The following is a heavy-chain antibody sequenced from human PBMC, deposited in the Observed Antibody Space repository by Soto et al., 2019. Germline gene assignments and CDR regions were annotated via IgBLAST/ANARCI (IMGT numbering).Heavy chain of an antibody. CDR1: GGPISSSNFY. CDR3: ARRITAFGVVSNFDY. Sequence: SETLSLTCKVSGGPISSSNFYWDWIRQPPGKGLEWIGSIYYSGSTYYNPSLKSRVTISVDTSKNQFSLKVSSVTAADTAVYYCARRITAFGVVSNFDYWGQGTLVTVSS. V-gene: IGHV4-39*01. J-gene: IGHJ4*02. D-gene: IGHD3-3*01. CDR2: IYYSGST.